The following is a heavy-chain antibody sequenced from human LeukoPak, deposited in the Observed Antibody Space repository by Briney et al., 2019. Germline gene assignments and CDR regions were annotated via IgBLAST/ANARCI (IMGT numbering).Heavy chain of an antibody. CDR2: ISCSGST. J-gene: IGHJ4*02. CDR3: ARGNAN. CDR1: GGSINSYY. Sequence: PSETLSLTCTVSGGSINSYYWSWIRQPPGKGLEWIGYISCSGSTNYNPSLKSRVTISLDTSKNQFFLKLSSVTAADTALYYCARGNANWGQGTLVTVSS. V-gene: IGHV4-59*01.